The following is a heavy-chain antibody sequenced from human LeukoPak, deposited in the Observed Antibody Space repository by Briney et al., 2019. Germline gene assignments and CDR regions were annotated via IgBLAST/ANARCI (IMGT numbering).Heavy chain of an antibody. CDR1: GFTFSNYG. D-gene: IGHD5-12*01. Sequence: PGESLRLSCAASGFTFSNYGMHSVRQAPGKGLGWVAVISYDGSNKYYADSVKGRFTIFRDNSKNTLYLHMNSLRAEDKGVYYCAKDLLWYSGYDDYYYGMDVWGQGTTVTVSS. CDR3: AKDLLWYSGYDDYYYGMDV. CDR2: ISYDGSNK. J-gene: IGHJ6*02. V-gene: IGHV3-30*18.